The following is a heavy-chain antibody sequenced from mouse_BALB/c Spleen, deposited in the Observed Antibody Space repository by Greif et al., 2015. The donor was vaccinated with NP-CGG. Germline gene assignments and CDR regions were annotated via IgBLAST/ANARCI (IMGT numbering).Heavy chain of an antibody. V-gene: IGHV7-3*02. CDR1: GLTFTDYY. J-gene: IGHJ2*01. D-gene: IGHD1-2*01. CDR2: IRNKANGYTT. Sequence: EVKLMESGGGLVQPGGSLRLSCATSGLTFTDYYMSWVRQPPGKALEWLGFIRNKANGYTTEYSASVKGRFTISRDNSQSILYLQMNTLRAEDSATYYCARDTTAFDYWGQGTTLTVSS. CDR3: ARDTTAFDY.